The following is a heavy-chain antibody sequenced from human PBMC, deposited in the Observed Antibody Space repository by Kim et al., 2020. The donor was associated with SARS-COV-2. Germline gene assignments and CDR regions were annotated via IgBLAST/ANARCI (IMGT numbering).Heavy chain of an antibody. V-gene: IGHV5-51*01. D-gene: IGHD2-15*01. Sequence: PSFQGQVTISADKSISTAYLQWSSLKASDTAMYYCARGGTVSRGGDAFDIWGQGTMVTVSS. CDR3: ARGGTVSRGGDAFDI. J-gene: IGHJ3*02.